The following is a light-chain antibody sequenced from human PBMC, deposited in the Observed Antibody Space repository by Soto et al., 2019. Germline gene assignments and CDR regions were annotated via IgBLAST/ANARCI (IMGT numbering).Light chain of an antibody. V-gene: IGLV2-11*01. CDR1: SSDIGGYYY. CDR2: DVT. CDR3: CSYAGRYTFV. Sequence: QSALTQPRSVSGSPGQSVTISCTGTSSDIGGYYYVSWYQQHPGKAPKLLIYDVTKRPSGVPDRFSGSKSGNTASLTISGLQGEDEADYYCCSYAGRYTFVCGTGTKLTVL. J-gene: IGLJ1*01.